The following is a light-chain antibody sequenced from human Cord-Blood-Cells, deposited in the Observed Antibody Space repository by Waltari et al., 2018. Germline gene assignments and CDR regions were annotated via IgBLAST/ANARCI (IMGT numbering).Light chain of an antibody. J-gene: IGLJ2*01. CDR3: SSYTSSSTVV. CDR2: DVS. V-gene: IGLV2-14*01. CDR1: SSDVGGYNY. Sequence: QSALTQPASVSGSPGQSITIPCTGTSSDVGGYNYVSWYQQHPCKAPKLMIYDVSNRPSGVYNRFSGSKSGNTASLTIYGLQAEDEGDYYCSSYTSSSTVVFGGGTKLTVL.